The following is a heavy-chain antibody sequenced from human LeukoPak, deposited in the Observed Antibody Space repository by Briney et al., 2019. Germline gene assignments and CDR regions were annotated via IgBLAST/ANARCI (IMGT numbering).Heavy chain of an antibody. CDR3: ARLKFGSNVLDY. D-gene: IGHD2-8*01. Sequence: ASVKVSCKASGYTFSNSGLSWVRQAPGQGLEWMGLISVYNGNTNYEEKFQGRVTMTTDTSTSTAYMEMRSLRSDDTAVYYCARLKFGSNVLDYWGQGTLVTVSS. CDR1: GYTFSNSG. CDR2: ISVYNGNT. J-gene: IGHJ4*02. V-gene: IGHV1-18*01.